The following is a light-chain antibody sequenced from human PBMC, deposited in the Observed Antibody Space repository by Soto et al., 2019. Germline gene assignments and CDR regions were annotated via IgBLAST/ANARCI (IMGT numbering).Light chain of an antibody. CDR2: EVN. CDR3: CSYAGSSAYVV. V-gene: IGLV2-23*02. CDR1: SSDVGSYNL. J-gene: IGLJ2*01. Sequence: QSALTQPASVSGSPGQSTTISCTGTSSDVGSYNLVSWYQQHPGKAPKLMIYEVNKRPSGVSNRFSGSKSGNTASLTISGLQAEDEANYYCCSYAGSSAYVVFGGGTKLTVL.